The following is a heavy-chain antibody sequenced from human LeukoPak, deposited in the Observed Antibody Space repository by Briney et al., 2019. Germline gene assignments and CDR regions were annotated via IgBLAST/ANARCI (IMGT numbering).Heavy chain of an antibody. J-gene: IGHJ4*02. CDR2: IYSGGST. V-gene: IGHV3-66*01. CDR1: GFTVSSNY. Sequence: PGGSLRLPCAASGFTVSSNYMSWVRQAPGKGLEWVSIIYSGGSTYYADSVKGRFTISRDNSKNTLYLQMNSLRAEDTAVYYCARGDYGGNSRIFDYWGQGTLVTVSS. D-gene: IGHD4-23*01. CDR3: ARGDYGGNSRIFDY.